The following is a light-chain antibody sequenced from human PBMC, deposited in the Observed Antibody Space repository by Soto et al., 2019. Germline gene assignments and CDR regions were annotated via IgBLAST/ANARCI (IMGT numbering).Light chain of an antibody. J-gene: IGKJ4*01. CDR2: GAS. CDR1: QSVSSSY. CDR3: QQYDNSPLT. Sequence: ELVLTQSPGTLSLSPGDRATLSCRASQSVSSSYLAWYQQKPGQAPRLLIYGASSRATGIPDRFSGSGSGTDFTLTISRLEPEDFAVYYCQQYDNSPLTFGGGTKVDIK. V-gene: IGKV3-20*01.